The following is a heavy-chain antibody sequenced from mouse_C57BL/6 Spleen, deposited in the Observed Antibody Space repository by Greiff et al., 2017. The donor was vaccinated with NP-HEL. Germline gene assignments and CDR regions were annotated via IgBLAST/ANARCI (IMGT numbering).Heavy chain of an antibody. CDR3: ARSGNYFDY. Sequence: EVMLVESGGGLVKPGGSLKLSCAASGFTFSDYGMHWVRQAPEKGLEWVAYISSGSSTIYYAATVKGRFTISRDNAKNTLFLQMTSLRSEDTAMYYCARSGNYFDYWGQGTTLTVSS. J-gene: IGHJ2*01. CDR2: ISSGSSTI. CDR1: GFTFSDYG. V-gene: IGHV5-17*01. D-gene: IGHD2-14*01.